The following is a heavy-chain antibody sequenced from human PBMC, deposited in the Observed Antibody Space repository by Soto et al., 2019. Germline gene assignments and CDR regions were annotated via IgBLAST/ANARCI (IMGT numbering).Heavy chain of an antibody. D-gene: IGHD6-6*01. CDR2: IIPIFGTA. CDR3: ARDEIAARPAEYFQH. J-gene: IGHJ1*01. Sequence: QVQLVQSGAEVKKPGSSVKVSCKASGGTFSSYAISWVRQAPGQGLEWMGGIIPIFGTASYAQKFQGRVTITADDSRSTAYMELSSLRSEDTAVYYCARDEIAARPAEYFQHWGQGTLVTVSS. CDR1: GGTFSSYA. V-gene: IGHV1-69*12.